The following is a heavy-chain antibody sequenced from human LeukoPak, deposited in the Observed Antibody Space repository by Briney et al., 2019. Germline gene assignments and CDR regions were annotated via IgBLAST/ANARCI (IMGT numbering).Heavy chain of an antibody. V-gene: IGHV3-11*04. CDR2: ISSSGSTI. J-gene: IGHJ4*02. CDR3: ARSHNYYDNSGYLY. Sequence: GGSLRLSCAASGFTFSDYYMSWIRQAPGKGLEWVSYISSSGSTIYYADSVKGRFTISRDNAKNSLYLQMNSLSAEDSAVYYCARSHNYYDNSGYLYWGQGTLVTVSS. CDR1: GFTFSDYY. D-gene: IGHD3-22*01.